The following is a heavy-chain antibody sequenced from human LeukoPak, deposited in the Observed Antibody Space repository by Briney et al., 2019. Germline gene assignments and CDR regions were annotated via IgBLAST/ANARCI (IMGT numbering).Heavy chain of an antibody. Sequence: PPGGSLRLSCVASGFTFSTFGMNWVRQARGKGLEWVSYVSSSGTTIYYADSVKGRFTISRDDAKSSLYLQMNSLRAEDTALYYCARMSTGYYDDYWGQGTLVAVSS. CDR2: VSSSGTTI. CDR1: GFTFSTFG. D-gene: IGHD3-9*01. CDR3: ARMSTGYYDDY. V-gene: IGHV3-48*01. J-gene: IGHJ4*02.